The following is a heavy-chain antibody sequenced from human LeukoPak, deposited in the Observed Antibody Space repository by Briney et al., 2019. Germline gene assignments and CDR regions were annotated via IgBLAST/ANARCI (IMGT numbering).Heavy chain of an antibody. D-gene: IGHD5-18*01. CDR2: IYYSGST. V-gene: IGHV4-31*03. CDR1: GGSISSGGYY. J-gene: IGHJ4*02. CDR3: AKIELWPSKNFDY. Sequence: PSETLSLTCTVSGGSISSGGYYWSWIRQHPGKGLEWIGYIYYSGSTYYNPSLKSRVTISVDTSKNQFSLKLSSVTAADTAVYYCAKIELWPSKNFDYGGKGTLVTVSS.